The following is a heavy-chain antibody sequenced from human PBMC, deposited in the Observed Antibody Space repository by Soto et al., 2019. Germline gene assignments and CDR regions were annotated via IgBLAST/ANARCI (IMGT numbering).Heavy chain of an antibody. CDR1: GFTFSNFA. CDR3: AKVFSPEGGNYFDY. J-gene: IGHJ4*02. CDR2: ISNSFSEGNT. V-gene: IGHV3-23*01. Sequence: PGGSLRLSCAASGFTFSNFAMNWVRQAPGKGLEWVSAISNSFSEGNTHYADSVKGRFTISRDNDKNTVFLEMNSLRAEDTAVYYCAKVFSPEGGNYFDYWGQVTLVTV.